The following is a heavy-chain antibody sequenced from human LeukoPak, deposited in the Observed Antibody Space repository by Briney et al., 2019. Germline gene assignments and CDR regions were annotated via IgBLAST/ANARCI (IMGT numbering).Heavy chain of an antibody. J-gene: IGHJ4*02. CDR2: IKQDGSEK. D-gene: IGHD6-6*01. Sequence: GSLRLSCAASGFTFSSYWMSWVRQAPGKGLEWVANIKQDGSEKYYVDSVKGRFTISRDNAKNSLYLQMNSLRAEDTAVYYCAKDLWYTSSSEEYWGQGTLVTVSS. CDR1: GFTFSSYW. V-gene: IGHV3-7*01. CDR3: AKDLWYTSSSEEY.